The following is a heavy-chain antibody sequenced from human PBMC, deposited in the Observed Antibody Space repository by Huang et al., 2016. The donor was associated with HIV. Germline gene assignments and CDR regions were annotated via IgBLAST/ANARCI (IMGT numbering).Heavy chain of an antibody. CDR3: ARARRHSGNSGLIDL. J-gene: IGHJ1*01. CDR1: GGTFSTDA. D-gene: IGHD2-21*02. V-gene: IGHV1-69*13. Sequence: HVHLVQSGAEVKKPGSSVKVSCKASGGTFSTDAITWVRQAPGQGLGRMGVIIPVFGTANSAQKFQDRVTFTADEFSTTAYMDLSDLKYEDTAIYFCARARRHSGNSGLIDLWGQGTLVTVSS. CDR2: IIPVFGTA.